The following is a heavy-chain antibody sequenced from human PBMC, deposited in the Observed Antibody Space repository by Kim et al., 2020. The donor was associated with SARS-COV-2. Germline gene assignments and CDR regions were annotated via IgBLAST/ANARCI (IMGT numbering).Heavy chain of an antibody. CDR1: GFTFSSYS. J-gene: IGHJ5*02. V-gene: IGHV3-21*01. CDR2: ISSSSSYI. Sequence: GGSLRLSCAASGFTFSSYSMNWVRQAPGKGLEWVSSISSSSSYIYYADSVKGRFTISRDNAKNSLYLQMNSLRAEDTAVYYCANSAAWSSDYVWGSYRYLTSWGRGTLVTVSS. CDR3: ANSAAWSSDYVWGSYRYLTS. D-gene: IGHD3-16*02.